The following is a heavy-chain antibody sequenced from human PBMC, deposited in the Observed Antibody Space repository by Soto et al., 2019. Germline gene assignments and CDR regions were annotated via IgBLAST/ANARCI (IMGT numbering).Heavy chain of an antibody. Sequence: SETLSLTCTVSGDSISVGYYWSWIRQHPGKGLEWIGYVSPSGTTYYDPSLKSRVSISTDRSKNQFSLEVSSVTAADTAVYYCARDRGSYGMDVWGQGTTVTVSS. V-gene: IGHV4-31*03. CDR3: ARDRGSYGMDV. CDR1: GDSISVGYY. CDR2: VSPSGTT. J-gene: IGHJ6*02.